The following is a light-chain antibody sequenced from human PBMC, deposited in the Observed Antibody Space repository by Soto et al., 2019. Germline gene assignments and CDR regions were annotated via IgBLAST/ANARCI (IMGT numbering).Light chain of an antibody. J-gene: IGKJ5*01. CDR2: GAS. CDR1: QSVSSGY. Sequence: EVVLTQSPGTLSLSPGERATLSCRASQSVSSGYLAWYQQKPGQAPRLLIYGASTRATGIPDSFSGSGPGTDFTLTISRLEPEDFAVYYCQQYGSSPPSFGQGTRLEIK. CDR3: QQYGSSPPS. V-gene: IGKV3-20*01.